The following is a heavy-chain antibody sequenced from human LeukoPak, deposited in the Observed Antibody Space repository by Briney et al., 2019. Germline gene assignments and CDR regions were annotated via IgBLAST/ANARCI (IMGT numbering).Heavy chain of an antibody. V-gene: IGHV3-11*06. J-gene: IGHJ3*02. CDR3: ARTQLDLDGFDI. CDR1: GFIFGDYY. Sequence: GGTLRLSCKASGFIFGDYYMNWIRQAPGKGLECLSYISSGTINHSNYADSVKGRFTISRDNARNSLYLQMNSLRGEDSAVYYCARTQLDLDGFDIWGQGTTVTVSS. CDR2: ISSGTINHS. D-gene: IGHD1-1*01.